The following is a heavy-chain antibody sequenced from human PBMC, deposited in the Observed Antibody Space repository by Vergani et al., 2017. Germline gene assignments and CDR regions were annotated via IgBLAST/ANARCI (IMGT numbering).Heavy chain of an antibody. J-gene: IGHJ6*03. D-gene: IGHD6-6*01. CDR1: GNTFTSYW. CDR2: IKQDGSEK. Sequence: EVQLLESGGGWVQPGGSRRLSCAASGNTFTSYWMSWVRQAPGKGLEWVANIKQDGSEKYYVDSVKGRFTISRDNAKNSLYLQMNSLRAEDTAVYYCARLSIAASMDVWGKGTTVTVSS. CDR3: ARLSIAASMDV. V-gene: IGHV3-7*01.